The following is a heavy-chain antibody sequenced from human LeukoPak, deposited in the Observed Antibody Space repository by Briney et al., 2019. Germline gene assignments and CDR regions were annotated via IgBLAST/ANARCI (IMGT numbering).Heavy chain of an antibody. J-gene: IGHJ4*02. CDR2: IGGRGGST. V-gene: IGHV3-23*01. CDR1: GFTFSSHA. CDR3: ARDPGVVAFHYFDF. Sequence: GGSLRLSCVASGFTFSSHAMAWVRQAPGKGLEWVSAIGGRGGSTYYADSVKGRFTISRDNSKNTLYLQMNNLRAEDTALYYCARDPGVVAFHYFDFWGQGTLVTVSS. D-gene: IGHD3-3*01.